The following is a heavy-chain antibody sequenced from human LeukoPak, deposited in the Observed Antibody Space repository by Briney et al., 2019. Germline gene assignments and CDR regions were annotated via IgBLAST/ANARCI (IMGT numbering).Heavy chain of an antibody. CDR3: ARVYSSSWYLDY. J-gene: IGHJ4*02. V-gene: IGHV4-59*01. Sequence: SETLSLTCTVSGGSISSYYWSWIRQPPGKGLEWIGYIYYSGSTNYNPSLKSRVTISVDTSKNQFSLKLSSVTAADTAVYYCARVYSSSWYLDYWGQGTLVTVSP. D-gene: IGHD6-13*01. CDR2: IYYSGST. CDR1: GGSISSYY.